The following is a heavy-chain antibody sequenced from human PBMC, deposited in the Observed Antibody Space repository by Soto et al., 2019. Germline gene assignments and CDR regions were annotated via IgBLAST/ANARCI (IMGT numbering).Heavy chain of an antibody. CDR1: CYTFTSYG. V-gene: IGHV1-18*01. Sequence: QVQLVQSGAEVKKPGASVKVSCKASCYTFTSYGISWVRQAPGQGLEWMGWINAYNGNTNYAQKLQGRVTMTTDTSTSTASMALRSLRPDDTAVYYCARVLPPFDPWGQGTLVTVSS. CDR3: ARVLPPFDP. CDR2: INAYNGNT. J-gene: IGHJ5*02.